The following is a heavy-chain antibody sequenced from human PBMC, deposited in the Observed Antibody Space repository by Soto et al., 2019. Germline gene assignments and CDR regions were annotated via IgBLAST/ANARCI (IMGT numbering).Heavy chain of an antibody. CDR1: GFTFSSYA. D-gene: IGHD2-21*01. CDR3: AKDLWPEDC. CDR2: ISGSGVTT. J-gene: IGHJ4*02. V-gene: IGHV3-23*01. Sequence: EVQLLESGGGLVQPGGSLRLSCAASGFTFSSYAMSWVRQAPGKGLEWVSGISGSGVTTYYADSVKGRFTISRDNSKKTLYLQMNSLRAEDTAVYYCAKDLWPEDCLGQGTLVTVSS.